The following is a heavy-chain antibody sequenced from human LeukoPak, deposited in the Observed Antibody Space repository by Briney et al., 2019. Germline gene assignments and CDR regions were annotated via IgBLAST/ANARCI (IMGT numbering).Heavy chain of an antibody. Sequence: GGSLRLSCAASGLTFSSYSMNWVRQAPGKGLKWVSSISSSSSYIYYADSVKGRFTISRDNAKNSLYLQMNSLRAEDTAVYYCARDWAYYDILTGYPGFYDYWGQGTLVTVSS. J-gene: IGHJ4*02. D-gene: IGHD3-9*01. CDR2: ISSSSSYI. CDR1: GLTFSSYS. CDR3: ARDWAYYDILTGYPGFYDY. V-gene: IGHV3-21*01.